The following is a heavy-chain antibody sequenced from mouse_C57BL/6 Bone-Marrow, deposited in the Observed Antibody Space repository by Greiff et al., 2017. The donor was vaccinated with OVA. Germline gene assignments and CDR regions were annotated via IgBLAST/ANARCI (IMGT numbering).Heavy chain of an antibody. D-gene: IGHD2-3*01. CDR2: ISDGGSYT. V-gene: IGHV5-4*03. CDR1: GFTFSSYA. Sequence: DVKLVESGGGLVKPGGSLKLSCAASGFTFSSYAMSWVRQTPEKRLEWVATISDGGSYTYYPDNVKGRFTISRDNAKNTLYLQMSHLKSEDTAMYYCAFDGYYWYFDVWGTGTTVTVSS. CDR3: AFDGYYWYFDV. J-gene: IGHJ1*03.